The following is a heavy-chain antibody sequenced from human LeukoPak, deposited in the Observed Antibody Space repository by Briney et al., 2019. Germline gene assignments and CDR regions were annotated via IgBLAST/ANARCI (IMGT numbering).Heavy chain of an antibody. Sequence: SQTLSLTCTVSGGSISSGSFYCSWLRQPAGTGLEWIGRIYTSGSTNYNPSLRSRVTISLDTSKNQFSLKLSSVTAADTAVYYCARHGKNYYGSGSRAWFDPWGQGTLVTVSS. V-gene: IGHV4-61*02. CDR3: ARHGKNYYGSGSRAWFDP. D-gene: IGHD3-10*01. CDR2: IYTSGST. J-gene: IGHJ5*02. CDR1: GGSISSGSFY.